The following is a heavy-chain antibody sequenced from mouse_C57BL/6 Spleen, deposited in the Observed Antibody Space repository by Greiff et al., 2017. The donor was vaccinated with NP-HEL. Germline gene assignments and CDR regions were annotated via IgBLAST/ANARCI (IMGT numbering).Heavy chain of an antibody. Sequence: VKLQQPGAELVKPGASVKLSCKASGYTFTSYWMHWVKQRPGQGLEWIGMIHPNSGSTNYNEKFKSKATLTVDKSSSTAYMQLSSLTSEDSAVYYCARRGDYYDGYAMDYWGQGTSVTVSS. J-gene: IGHJ4*01. V-gene: IGHV1-64*01. CDR1: GYTFTSYW. CDR2: IHPNSGST. CDR3: ARRGDYYDGYAMDY. D-gene: IGHD2-3*01.